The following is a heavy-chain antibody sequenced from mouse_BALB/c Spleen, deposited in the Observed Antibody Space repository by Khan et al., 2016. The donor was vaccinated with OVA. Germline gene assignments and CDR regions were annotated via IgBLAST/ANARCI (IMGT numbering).Heavy chain of an antibody. Sequence: EVQLQESGPGLVKPSQSLSLTCTVTGYSITRDYAWNWIRQFPGNKLEWMGYISNTGSTDYNPSLKSRISINRDPSKNQFFLQLNSVTTEDTATYYCASELGRYYAMDYWGQGTSVTVSS. V-gene: IGHV3-2*02. CDR3: ASELGRYYAMDY. D-gene: IGHD4-1*01. J-gene: IGHJ4*01. CDR1: GYSITRDYA. CDR2: ISNTGST.